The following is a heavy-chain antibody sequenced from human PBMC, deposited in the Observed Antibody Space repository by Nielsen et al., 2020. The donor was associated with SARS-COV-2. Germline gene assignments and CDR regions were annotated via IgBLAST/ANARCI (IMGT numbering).Heavy chain of an antibody. D-gene: IGHD7-27*01. CDR3: ARGRWGPSRLLKYYFYAMDV. CDR1: GGAISSYY. J-gene: IGHJ6*02. Sequence: GSLRLSCSVSGGAISSYYWSWIRQPPGKGLEWIAYISYPGSTEYNPSLQRRLRISVDTSKNQFSLKLTSATAADTAVYYCARGRWGPSRLLKYYFYAMDVWGEGTTVTVSS. V-gene: IGHV4-59*12. CDR2: ISYPGST.